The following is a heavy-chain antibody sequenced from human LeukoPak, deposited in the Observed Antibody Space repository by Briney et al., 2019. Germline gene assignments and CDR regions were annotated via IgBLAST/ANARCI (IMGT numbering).Heavy chain of an antibody. CDR1: GFTFSSYA. CDR3: AKGGSSGYYIPFDY. J-gene: IGHJ4*02. Sequence: GASLRLSCAASGFTFSSYAMSWVRQAPGKGLEWVSAISGSGGSTYYADSVKGRFTISRDNSKNTLYLQMNSLRAEDTAVYYCAKGGSSGYYIPFDYWGQGTLVTVSS. D-gene: IGHD3-22*01. V-gene: IGHV3-23*01. CDR2: ISGSGGST.